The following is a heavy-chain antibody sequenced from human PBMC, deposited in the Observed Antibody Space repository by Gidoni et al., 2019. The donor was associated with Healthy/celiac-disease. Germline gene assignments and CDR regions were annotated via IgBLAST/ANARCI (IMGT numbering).Heavy chain of an antibody. Sequence: QVQLVQSGAEVKTPGASVKVSCKASGSTFTSYYMHWVRQAPGQGLEWMGIINPRGGSTSYAQKFQGRVTMTRDTSTSTVYMELSSLRSEDTAVYYCARWQWTSVGAFDIWGQGTMVTVSS. CDR2: INPRGGST. CDR1: GSTFTSYY. V-gene: IGHV1-46*01. CDR3: ARWQWTSVGAFDI. D-gene: IGHD6-19*01. J-gene: IGHJ3*02.